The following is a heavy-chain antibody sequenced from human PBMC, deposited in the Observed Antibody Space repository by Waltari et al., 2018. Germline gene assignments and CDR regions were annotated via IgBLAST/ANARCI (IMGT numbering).Heavy chain of an antibody. D-gene: IGHD3-10*01. Sequence: QVQLQESGPGLVKPSQTLSLTCTVSGGSISSGGYYWSWIRKHPGKGLEWIGYMYHSGSTYNNPSPGSRVTISVDRSKNQFYLKLSSVTAADTAVYYCARAVLLWCGEFYAFDIWGQGTMVTVSS. CDR1: GGSISSGGYY. CDR2: MYHSGST. CDR3: ARAVLLWCGEFYAFDI. J-gene: IGHJ3*02. V-gene: IGHV4-31*03.